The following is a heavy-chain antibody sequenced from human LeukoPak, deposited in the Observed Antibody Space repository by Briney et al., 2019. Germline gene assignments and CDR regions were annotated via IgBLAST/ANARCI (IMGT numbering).Heavy chain of an antibody. J-gene: IGHJ5*02. Sequence: GASVKVSCKVSGYTLTELSMHWVRQGPGKGLEWMGGFDPEDGETIYAQKFQGRVTMTEDTSTDTAYMELSSLRSQDTAVYYCATARVNSVGNVWFDPWGQGTLVTVSS. D-gene: IGHD3-10*01. V-gene: IGHV1-24*01. CDR1: GYTLTELS. CDR2: FDPEDGET. CDR3: ATARVNSVGNVWFDP.